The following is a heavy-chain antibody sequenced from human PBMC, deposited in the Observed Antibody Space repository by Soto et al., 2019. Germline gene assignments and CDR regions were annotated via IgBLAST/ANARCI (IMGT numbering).Heavy chain of an antibody. CDR3: ARVAPRGVPNTWFEP. CDR1: GYSFTNHW. Sequence: EVQLVQSGAEVKKPGESLRISCKGSGYSFTNHWISWVRQMPGKGLEWMGRIDPSDSYTNYSPSFQGHVTISADKSISTAYLQWASLKASDNALYYCARVAPRGVPNTWFEPWGKGTLVAVSS. J-gene: IGHJ5*02. D-gene: IGHD3-10*01. V-gene: IGHV5-10-1*01. CDR2: IDPSDSYT.